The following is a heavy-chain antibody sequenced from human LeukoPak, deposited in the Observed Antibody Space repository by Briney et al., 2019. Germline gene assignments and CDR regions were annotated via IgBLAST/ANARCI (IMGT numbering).Heavy chain of an antibody. CDR3: ARDRSSSGYYPFDY. V-gene: IGHV3-48*02. J-gene: IGHJ4*02. D-gene: IGHD3-22*01. Sequence: GGSLRLSCAASGFIFSSYSMNWVRQAPGKGLEWVSYISTTGSTIYYADSVKGRFTISRDNAKNSLYLQMNSPRDEDTAVYYCARDRSSSGYYPFDYWGQGTLVTVSS. CDR1: GFIFSSYS. CDR2: ISTTGSTI.